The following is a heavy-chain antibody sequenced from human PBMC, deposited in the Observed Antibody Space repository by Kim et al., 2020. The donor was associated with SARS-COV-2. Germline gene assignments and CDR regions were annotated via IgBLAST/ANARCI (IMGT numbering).Heavy chain of an antibody. Sequence: PSLKSRVTISVDTSKNQFSLKLSSVTAADTAVYYCARQGDSSGWSYGMDVWGQGTTVTVSS. V-gene: IGHV4-59*08. D-gene: IGHD6-19*01. J-gene: IGHJ6*02. CDR3: ARQGDSSGWSYGMDV.